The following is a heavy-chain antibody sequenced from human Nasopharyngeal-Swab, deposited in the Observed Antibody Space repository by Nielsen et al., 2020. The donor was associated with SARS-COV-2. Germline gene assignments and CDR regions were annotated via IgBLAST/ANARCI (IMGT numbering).Heavy chain of an antibody. CDR1: GYTFTSYA. CDR2: INTNTGNP. Sequence: ASVKVSCKASGYTFTSYAMNWVRQAPGQGLEWMGWINTNTGNPAYAQGFTGRFVFSLDTSVSTAYLQISSLKAEDTAVYYCARGSGWNDLGWFDPWGQGTLVTVSS. D-gene: IGHD1-1*01. J-gene: IGHJ5*02. CDR3: ARGSGWNDLGWFDP. V-gene: IGHV7-4-1*02.